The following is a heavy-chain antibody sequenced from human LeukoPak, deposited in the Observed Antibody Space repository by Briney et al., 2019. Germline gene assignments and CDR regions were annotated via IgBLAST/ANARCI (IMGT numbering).Heavy chain of an antibody. V-gene: IGHV3-23*01. Sequence: QPRGSLRLSCAASGFTFSSYAMSWVRQAPGKGLEWVSAISGSGGSTYYADSVKGRFTISRDNSKNTLYLQMNSLRAEDTAVYYCARDLGIDYGSVDNWGQGTLVTVSS. CDR1: GFTFSSYA. D-gene: IGHD3-10*01. CDR2: ISGSGGST. J-gene: IGHJ4*02. CDR3: ARDLGIDYGSVDN.